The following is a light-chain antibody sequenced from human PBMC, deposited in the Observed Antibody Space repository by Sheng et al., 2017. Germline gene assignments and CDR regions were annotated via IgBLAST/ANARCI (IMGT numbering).Light chain of an antibody. CDR3: QQTYTTPLT. V-gene: IGKV1-39*01. CDR1: QRISNY. CDR2: KAS. Sequence: DIQMTQSPSSLSASVGDRVTITCRASQRISNYLTWYQQKLGKAPKFLIYKASTLQGGVPSRFSGSASGXDSLSPISGLQPEDVATYYCQQTYTTPLTFGGGTKVEIK. J-gene: IGKJ4*01.